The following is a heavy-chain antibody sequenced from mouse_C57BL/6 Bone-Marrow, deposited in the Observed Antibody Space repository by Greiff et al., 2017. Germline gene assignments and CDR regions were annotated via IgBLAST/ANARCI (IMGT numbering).Heavy chain of an antibody. CDR1: GYTITSYW. J-gene: IGHJ1*03. D-gene: IGHD2-1*01. CDR3: ARVKSYYYGNHGSYFDV. CDR2: LDPSDSYP. V-gene: IGHV1-59*01. Sequence: QVQLQQPGAELVRPGPSVKLSCKASGYTITSYWMHWVKQRTGQGLEWIGVLDPSDSYPNYNQKFQGKATLTVETSSSTAYMQLISLTSEDPAVYYCARVKSYYYGNHGSYFDVWGTGTTLTVSS.